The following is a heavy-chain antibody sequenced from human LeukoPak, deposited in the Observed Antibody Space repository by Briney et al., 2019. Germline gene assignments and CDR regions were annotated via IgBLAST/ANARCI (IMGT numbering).Heavy chain of an antibody. D-gene: IGHD3-10*01. CDR1: GFTFSDYY. CDR3: ARSNRRGLINGFGYYFNY. Sequence: PGGSLRLSCAASGFTFSDYYMSWIRQAPGKGLEWVSYISSSGSTIYYADSVKGRFTISRDNAKNSLYLQMNSLRAEDTAVYYCARSNRRGLINGFGYYFNYWGQGTLVTASS. J-gene: IGHJ4*02. CDR2: ISSSGSTI. V-gene: IGHV3-11*04.